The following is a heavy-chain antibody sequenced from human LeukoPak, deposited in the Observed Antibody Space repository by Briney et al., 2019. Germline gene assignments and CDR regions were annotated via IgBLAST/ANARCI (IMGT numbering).Heavy chain of an antibody. V-gene: IGHV3-33*01. D-gene: IGHD6-19*01. CDR3: ERDSPSSGWAFYH. J-gene: IGHJ6*03. CDR1: GFTFSTYA. CDR2: IWRGESNK. Sequence: EGSLRLSCVASGFTFSTYAMHWLRQAPGEGLEGVAMIWRGESNKYYTDSGKGRFTISRYNFKNTLYLQMNSLRVEDTAVYLCERDSPSSGWAFYHWGTGTTVSASS.